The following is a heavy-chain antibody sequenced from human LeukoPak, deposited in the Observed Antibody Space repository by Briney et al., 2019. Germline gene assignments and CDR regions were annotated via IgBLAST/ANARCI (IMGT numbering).Heavy chain of an antibody. Sequence: GGSLRLSCAASGFTFSSYEMNWVRQAPGKGLQWVSYISGSGSTIWYADSVKGRFTISRDNTQNSLYLQMNSLRAEDTAVYYCARENWFDSWGQGTLVTVSS. CDR1: GFTFSSYE. CDR2: ISGSGSTI. V-gene: IGHV3-48*03. CDR3: ARENWFDS. J-gene: IGHJ5*01.